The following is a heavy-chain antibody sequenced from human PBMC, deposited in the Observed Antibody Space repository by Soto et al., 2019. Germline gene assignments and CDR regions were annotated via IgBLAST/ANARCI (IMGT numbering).Heavy chain of an antibody. CDR3: ARSPLPAAMGGVVEYYYYGMDV. CDR2: TIPSFGTA. V-gene: IGHV1-69*01. D-gene: IGHD2-2*01. J-gene: IGHJ6*02. Sequence: QVQLVQSGAEVKKPGSSVKVSCKASGGTFSSYAISWVRQAPGQGLEWMGATIPSFGTANYAQKFQGRVTITADESTSTAYMELSSLRSEDTAVYYCARSPLPAAMGGVVEYYYYGMDVWGQGTTVTVAS. CDR1: GGTFSSYA.